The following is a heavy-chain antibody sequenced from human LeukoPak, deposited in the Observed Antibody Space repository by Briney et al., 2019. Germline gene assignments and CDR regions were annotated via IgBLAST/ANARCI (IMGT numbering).Heavy chain of an antibody. J-gene: IGHJ4*02. CDR3: AKAYDSSGYPRGYFDY. CDR1: GFTFSSYA. D-gene: IGHD3-22*01. Sequence: PGGSLRLSCAASGFTFSSYAMSWVRQAPGKGLEWVSAISGSGGSTYYADSVKGRFTISRDNSKNTLYLQMNRLRAEDTAVYYCAKAYDSSGYPRGYFDYWGQGTLVTLSS. CDR2: ISGSGGST. V-gene: IGHV3-23*01.